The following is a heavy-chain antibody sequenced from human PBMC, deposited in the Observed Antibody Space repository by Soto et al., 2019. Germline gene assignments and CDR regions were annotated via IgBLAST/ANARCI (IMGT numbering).Heavy chain of an antibody. V-gene: IGHV1-18*01. Sequence: ASVKVSCKASGYTFTSYGISWVRQAPGQGLEWMGWISTFNSHTDYAQKVQGRVAMTTDRSTGTAYMELRSLRSDDTAVYYCAREGVAPYYYYGMDIWGQGTPVTV. CDR1: GYTFTSYG. D-gene: IGHD5-12*01. J-gene: IGHJ6*02. CDR2: ISTFNSHT. CDR3: AREGVAPYYYYGMDI.